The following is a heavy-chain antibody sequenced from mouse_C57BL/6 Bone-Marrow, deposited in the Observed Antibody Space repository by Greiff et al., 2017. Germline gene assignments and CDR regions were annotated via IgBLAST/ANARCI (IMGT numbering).Heavy chain of an antibody. V-gene: IGHV3-6*01. J-gene: IGHJ2*01. CDR3: AKERGNYEGCVYLLAY. Sequence: ESGPGLVKPSQSLSLTCSVTGYSITSGYYWNWIRQFPGNKLECMGYISYDGSNNYNPSLKNRISITRDTSKNQFFLKLNSLPTEDTSTYYGAKERGNYEGCVYLLAYWGQGTTLTVSS. D-gene: IGHD2-1*01. CDR2: ISYDGSN. CDR1: GYSITSGYY.